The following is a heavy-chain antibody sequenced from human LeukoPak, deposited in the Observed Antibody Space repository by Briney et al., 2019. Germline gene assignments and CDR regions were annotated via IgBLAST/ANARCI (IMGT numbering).Heavy chain of an antibody. Sequence: ASVKVSCKASGYTFTSYGISWVRQAPGQGLEWMGWISAYNGNTNYAQKFQGRVTITADKSTSTAYMELSSLRSEDTAVYYCARDWPHDYGDYYFDYWGQGTLVTVSS. CDR2: ISAYNGNT. V-gene: IGHV1-18*01. J-gene: IGHJ4*02. D-gene: IGHD4-17*01. CDR1: GYTFTSYG. CDR3: ARDWPHDYGDYYFDY.